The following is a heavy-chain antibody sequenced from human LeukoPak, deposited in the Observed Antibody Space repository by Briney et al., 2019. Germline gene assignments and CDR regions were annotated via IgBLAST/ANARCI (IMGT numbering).Heavy chain of an antibody. V-gene: IGHV3-7*03. CDR3: VRYFTAVAPTLRLDY. D-gene: IGHD6-19*01. CDR2: IKQDGRDK. J-gene: IGHJ4*02. CDR1: GFTFSSYW. Sequence: GGSLRLSCAASGFTFSSYWMNWVRQAPGKGLEWVATIKQDGRDKYYVDSVKGRFTISRDNAKNSLYLQMNSLRVEDTAVYHCVRYFTAVAPTLRLDYWGQGTLVTVSS.